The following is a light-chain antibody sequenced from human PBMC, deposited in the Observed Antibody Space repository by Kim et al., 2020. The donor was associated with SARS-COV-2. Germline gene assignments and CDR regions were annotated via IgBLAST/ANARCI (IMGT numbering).Light chain of an antibody. CDR3: QQYDRYPLI. V-gene: IGKV1-5*03. J-gene: IGKJ4*01. CDR1: QNITNW. Sequence: AAVEDRVTITCRASQNITNWLAWYQQKPGKGPQLLIYKASTLDSGVPARFSGAGSGTEFTLIINSLHPDDFASYYCQQYDRYPLIFGGGTKVDIK. CDR2: KAS.